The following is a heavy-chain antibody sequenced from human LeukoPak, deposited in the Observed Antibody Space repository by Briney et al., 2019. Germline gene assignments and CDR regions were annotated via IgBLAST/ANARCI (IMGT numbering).Heavy chain of an antibody. CDR3: AREGGFHSPAGI. V-gene: IGHV4-38-2*02. CDR2: ISYTGNT. D-gene: IGHD1-26*01. Sequence: PSETLSLTCTVSGYSISSGYYWGWIRQSPGKGLEWIGYISYTGNTNYNPSLKSRVTISVDTSKNQFSLKLSSVTAADTAVYYCAREGGFHSPAGIWGQGTMVTVSS. J-gene: IGHJ3*02. CDR1: GYSISSGYY.